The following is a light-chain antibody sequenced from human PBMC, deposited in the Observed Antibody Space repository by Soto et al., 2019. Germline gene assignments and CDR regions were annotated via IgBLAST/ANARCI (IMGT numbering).Light chain of an antibody. V-gene: IGKV1-12*02. CDR3: QLAYSVPFA. CDR1: RDINTW. Sequence: DIQMTQSPSSVSASVGDRVTITCRASRDINTWWAWYQQKPGKAPKLLIDAASTVQNGVPSRFSGSGSGTDFTLTISSLQPEDSGTYYCQLAYSVPFAFGPGTKVDLK. J-gene: IGKJ3*01. CDR2: AAS.